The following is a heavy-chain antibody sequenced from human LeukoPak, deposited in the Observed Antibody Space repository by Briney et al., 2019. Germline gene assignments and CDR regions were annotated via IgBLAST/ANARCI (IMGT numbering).Heavy chain of an antibody. V-gene: IGHV1-69*13. CDR3: ASRWGSRGTEPFDY. D-gene: IGHD1-14*01. Sequence: GASVKVSCKASGGTFSSYAISWVRQAPGQGLEWMGGIIPIFGTANYAQKFQGRVTITADESTSTAYMELSSLRSEDTAVYYCASRWGSRGTEPFDYWGQGTLVTVSS. CDR2: IIPIFGTA. CDR1: GGTFSSYA. J-gene: IGHJ4*02.